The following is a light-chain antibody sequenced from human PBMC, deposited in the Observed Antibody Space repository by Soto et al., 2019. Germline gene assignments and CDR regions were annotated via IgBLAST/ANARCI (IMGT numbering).Light chain of an antibody. V-gene: IGKV1-5*01. CDR3: QQYNSYAVT. CDR2: DAS. J-gene: IGKJ1*01. CDR1: QSISSR. Sequence: DLQMTQSPSTLSASVGDRVTITCRASQSISSRLAWYQQKPGKAPKFLVYDASNLESGVPSRFSGSGSGTEFTLTISSLQPDDFATYYCQQYNSYAVTCGQGTRWIS.